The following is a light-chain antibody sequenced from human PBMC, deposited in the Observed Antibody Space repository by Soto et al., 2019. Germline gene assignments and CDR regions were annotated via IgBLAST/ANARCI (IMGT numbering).Light chain of an antibody. Sequence: QSALTQPPSASGSPRQSVTISCTGTSGDVGGYNYVSWYQQHPGKAPKLMIFEVSERPSGVPDRFSASKSGNTASLTVSGLQAEDEADYYCSSYAGSNNYVFGTGTKLTVL. J-gene: IGLJ1*01. CDR2: EVS. CDR3: SSYAGSNNYV. V-gene: IGLV2-8*01. CDR1: SGDVGGYNY.